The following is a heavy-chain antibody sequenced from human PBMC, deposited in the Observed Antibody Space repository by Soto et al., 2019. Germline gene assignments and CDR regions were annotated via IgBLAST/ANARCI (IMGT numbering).Heavy chain of an antibody. V-gene: IGHV3-30-3*01. CDR3: ARDRRCLFGTGCYYYYGMDV. J-gene: IGHJ6*02. D-gene: IGHD3-9*01. Sequence: HPGGSLRLSCAASGFTFSSYAMHWVRQAPGKGLEWVAVISYDGSNKYYADSVKGRFTISRDNSKNTLYLQMNSLRAEDTAVYYCARDRRCLFGTGCYYYYGMDVWGQGTTVTVSS. CDR2: ISYDGSNK. CDR1: GFTFSSYA.